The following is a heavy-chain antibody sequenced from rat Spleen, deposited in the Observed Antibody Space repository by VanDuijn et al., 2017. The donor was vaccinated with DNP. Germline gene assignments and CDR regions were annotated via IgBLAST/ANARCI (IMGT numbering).Heavy chain of an antibody. D-gene: IGHD4-3*01. V-gene: IGHV1-43*01. CDR1: GYTFTSNY. Sequence: QVQLQQSGAELAKPGSSVKISCKASGYTFTSNYIGWIKQTTGQGLQYVGYINTGSGGTSYNEKFKAKATLTVDKSSRTAFMQLSSLTPDDSAVYYCATVIRGTNWFAYWGQGTLVTVSS. CDR3: ATVIRGTNWFAY. J-gene: IGHJ3*01. CDR2: INTGSGGT.